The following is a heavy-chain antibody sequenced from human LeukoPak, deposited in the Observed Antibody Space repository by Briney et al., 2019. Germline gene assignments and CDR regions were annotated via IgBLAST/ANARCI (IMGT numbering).Heavy chain of an antibody. V-gene: IGHV4-4*07. D-gene: IGHD3-22*01. J-gene: IGHJ4*02. CDR1: GVSISSYY. CDR3: ARDRYRYDSSGYYQLDY. Sequence: SETLSLTCTVSGVSISSYYWSWIRQPAGKGLEWIARISTSGSTNYNPSLKSRVTMSVDTSKNQFSLKLSSVTAADTAVYYCARDRYRYDSSGYYQLDYWGQGTLVTVSS. CDR2: ISTSGST.